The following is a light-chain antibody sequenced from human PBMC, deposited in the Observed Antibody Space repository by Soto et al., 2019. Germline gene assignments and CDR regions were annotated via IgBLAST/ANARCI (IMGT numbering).Light chain of an antibody. CDR3: QSYDSSLSAVV. J-gene: IGLJ2*01. CDR2: VNS. CDR1: SSNIGAGYD. Sequence: QSVLTQPPSVSGAPGQRVTISCTGSSSNIGAGYDVHWCQQLPGTAPKLLIYVNSNRPSGVPDRFSGSKSDTSASLAITGLQAEDEADYYCQSYDSSLSAVVFGGGTKLTVL. V-gene: IGLV1-40*01.